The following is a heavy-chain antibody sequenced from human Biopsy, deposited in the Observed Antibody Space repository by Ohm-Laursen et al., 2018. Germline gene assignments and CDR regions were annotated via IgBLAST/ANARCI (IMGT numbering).Heavy chain of an antibody. CDR3: ARESPLRLGVCGAIRCFKEVFGMDV. Sequence: ASVKVSCKASGYNFGNYYINWVRKVPGQGLEWLGVVNPVAEATMYAQEFQDRITLTRDASTNTVYMDLTSLTSEDTAVYYCARESPLRLGVCGAIRCFKEVFGMDVWGQGTTVIVSS. J-gene: IGHJ6*02. CDR1: GYNFGNYY. CDR2: VNPVAEAT. V-gene: IGHV1-46*01. D-gene: IGHD2-21*01.